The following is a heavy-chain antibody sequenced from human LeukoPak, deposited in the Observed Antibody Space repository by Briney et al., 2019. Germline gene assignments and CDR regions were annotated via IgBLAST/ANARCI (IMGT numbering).Heavy chain of an antibody. CDR3: ASVPNYYGSGSYVVSH. CDR2: IYTTGST. Sequence: KSSETLSLTCTVSGGSISSGTSYWSWIRQPAGKGLEWIGRIYTTGSTNYNPSLKSRVTISVDTSKNQFSLKLSSVTAADTAVYYCASVPNYYGSGSYVVSHWGQGTLVTVSS. J-gene: IGHJ4*02. D-gene: IGHD3-10*01. CDR1: GGSISSGTSY. V-gene: IGHV4-61*02.